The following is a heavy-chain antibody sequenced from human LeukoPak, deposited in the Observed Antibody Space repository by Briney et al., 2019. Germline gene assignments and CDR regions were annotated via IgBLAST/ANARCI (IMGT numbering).Heavy chain of an antibody. D-gene: IGHD2-2*01. CDR1: GYTFSSYG. J-gene: IGHJ5*02. V-gene: IGHV1-18*01. CDR3: ARDPTVYCSSTSCLYNWFDP. Sequence: ASVKVSCKASGYTFSSYGISWVRQAPGQGLEWMGWISAYNGNTFYTQKVQGRVTMTTDTSTSTAYMELRSLRSDDTAVYYCARDPTVYCSSTSCLYNWFDPWGQGTLVTVSS. CDR2: ISAYNGNT.